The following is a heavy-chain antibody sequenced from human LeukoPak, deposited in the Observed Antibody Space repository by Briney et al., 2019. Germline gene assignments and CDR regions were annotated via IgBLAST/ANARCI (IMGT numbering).Heavy chain of an antibody. CDR2: IRYDGSNK. D-gene: IGHD3-10*01. J-gene: IGHJ4*02. Sequence: GGSLRLSCAASGFTFSSYGMHWVRQAPGKGLEWVAFIRYDGSNKYYADSVKGRFTISRDNSKNTLYLQMNSLRAEDTAVYYCAKGDYYGSGSYYNGLGYWGQGTLVTVSS. CDR1: GFTFSSYG. CDR3: AKGDYYGSGSYYNGLGY. V-gene: IGHV3-30*02.